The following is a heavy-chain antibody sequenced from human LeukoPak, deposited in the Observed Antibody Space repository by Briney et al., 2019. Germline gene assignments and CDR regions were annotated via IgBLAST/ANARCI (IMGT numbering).Heavy chain of an antibody. V-gene: IGHV3-21*01. CDR1: GFTFSSYS. D-gene: IGHD2-8*01. CDR2: ISSSSSYI. CDR3: ARDPGYCTNGVCYGYYFDY. J-gene: IGHJ4*02. Sequence: GGSLRLSCAASGFTFSSYSMNWVRQAPGKGLEWVSSISSSSSYIYYADSVKGRFTISRDNARNSLYLQMNSLRAEDTAVYYCARDPGYCTNGVCYGYYFDYWGQGTLVTVSS.